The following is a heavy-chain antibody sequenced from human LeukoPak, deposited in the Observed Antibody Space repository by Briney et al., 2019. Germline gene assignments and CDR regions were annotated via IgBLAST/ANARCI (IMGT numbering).Heavy chain of an antibody. D-gene: IGHD3-16*01. CDR3: AREFWGTETTFDY. CDR2: IKQDGSVK. CDR1: GFTFSSYA. Sequence: GGSLRLSCAASGFTFSSYAMSWVRRAPGKGLEWVANIKQDGSVKNYVDSVKGRLTISRDNAKNSLYLQMNSLRAEDTAVYYCAREFWGTETTFDYWGQGTLVTVSS. V-gene: IGHV3-7*01. J-gene: IGHJ4*02.